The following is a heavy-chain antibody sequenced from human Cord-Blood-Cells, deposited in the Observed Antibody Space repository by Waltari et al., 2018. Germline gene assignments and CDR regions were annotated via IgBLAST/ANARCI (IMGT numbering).Heavy chain of an antibody. Sequence: QVQLVQSGAEVKKPGASVKVSCKVYGYTLTEIPIKSVRQAAGKWLEWMGGFNPEDGETIYAQKFQGRVTMTEDTSTDTAYMELSSLRSEDTAVYYCATETGTTAFDIWGQGTMVTVSS. CDR1: GYTLTEIP. J-gene: IGHJ3*02. CDR2: FNPEDGET. D-gene: IGHD1-7*01. V-gene: IGHV1-24*01. CDR3: ATETGTTAFDI.